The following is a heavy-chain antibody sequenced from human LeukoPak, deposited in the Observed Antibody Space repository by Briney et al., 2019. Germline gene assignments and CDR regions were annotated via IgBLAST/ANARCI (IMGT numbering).Heavy chain of an antibody. V-gene: IGHV3-74*01. CDR2: INSDGSST. D-gene: IGHD6-19*01. J-gene: IGHJ4*02. CDR3: ARGTSSGWDYYFDY. CDR1: GFTFSSYW. Sequence: GGSLRLSCAASGFTFSSYWMHWVRQAPGKGLVWVSRINSDGSSTSYADSVKGRFTISRDNAKNTLYLRMNSLRAEDTAVYYCARGTSSGWDYYFDYWGQGTLVTVSS.